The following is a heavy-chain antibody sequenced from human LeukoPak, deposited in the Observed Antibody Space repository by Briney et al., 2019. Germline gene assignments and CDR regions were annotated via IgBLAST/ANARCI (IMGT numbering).Heavy chain of an antibody. CDR3: ARVLEICSGGSRYDALDI. J-gene: IGHJ3*02. V-gene: IGHV4-59*01. CDR1: GGSFSGYY. D-gene: IGHD2-15*01. Sequence: SETLSLTCAVYGGSFSGYYWSWIRQPPGKGLEWIGYIYYSGSTNYNPSLKSRVTISVDTSKNQFSLKLSSVTAADTAVYYCARVLEICSGGSRYDALDIWGQGTMVTVSS. CDR2: IYYSGST.